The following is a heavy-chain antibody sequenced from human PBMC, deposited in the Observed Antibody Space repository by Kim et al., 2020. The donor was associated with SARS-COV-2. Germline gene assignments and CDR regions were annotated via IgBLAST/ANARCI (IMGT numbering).Heavy chain of an antibody. CDR2: IIPIFGTA. D-gene: IGHD3-10*01. V-gene: IGHV1-69*13. CDR3: ARGYYYGSGSYTWFYP. CDR1: GGTFSSYA. J-gene: IGHJ5*02. Sequence: SVKVSCKASGGTFSSYAISWVRQAPGQGLEWMGGIIPIFGTANYAQKFQGRVTITADESTSTAYMELSSLRSEDTAVYYCARGYYYGSGSYTWFYPWGQGTLRTVSS.